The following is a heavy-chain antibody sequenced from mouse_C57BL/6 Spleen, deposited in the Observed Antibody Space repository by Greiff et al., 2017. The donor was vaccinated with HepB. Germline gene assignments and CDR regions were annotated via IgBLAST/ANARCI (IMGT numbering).Heavy chain of an antibody. J-gene: IGHJ3*01. D-gene: IGHD1-1*01. CDR1: GFNIKDYY. CDR2: IDPEDGET. V-gene: IGHV14-2*01. CDR3: VPDYGSSRFAY. Sequence: VHVKQSGAELVKPGASVKLSCTASGFNIKDYYMHWVKQRTEQGLEWIGRIDPEDGETKYAPKFQGKATITADTSSNTAYLQLSSLTSEDTAVYYCVPDYGSSRFAYWGQGTLVTVSA.